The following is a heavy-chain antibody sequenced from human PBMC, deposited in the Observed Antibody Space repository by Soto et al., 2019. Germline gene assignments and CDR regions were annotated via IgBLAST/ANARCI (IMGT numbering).Heavy chain of an antibody. CDR2: ISGSGGST. CDR3: AKGIKIFGVVAGIDY. V-gene: IGHV3-23*01. Sequence: QAGGSLRLSCAASGFTFSSYAMSWVRQAPGKGLEWVSAISGSGGSTYYADSVKGRFTISRDNSKNTLYLQMNSLRAEDTAVYYCAKGIKIFGVVAGIDYWGQGTLVTVSS. J-gene: IGHJ4*02. CDR1: GFTFSSYA. D-gene: IGHD3-3*01.